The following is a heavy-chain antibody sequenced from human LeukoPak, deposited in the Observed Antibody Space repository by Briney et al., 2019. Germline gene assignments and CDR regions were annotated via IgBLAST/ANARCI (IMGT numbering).Heavy chain of an antibody. CDR3: ARAPSRRDGYPGDY. V-gene: IGHV3-48*03. CDR1: GFTFSSYE. J-gene: IGHJ4*02. CDR2: ISSSGSTI. D-gene: IGHD5-24*01. Sequence: GGSLRLSCAASGFTFSSYEMNWVRQAPGKGLEWVSYISSSGSTIYYADSVKGRFTISRDNSKNTLYLQMGSLRAEDMAVYYCARAPSRRDGYPGDYWGQGTLVTVSS.